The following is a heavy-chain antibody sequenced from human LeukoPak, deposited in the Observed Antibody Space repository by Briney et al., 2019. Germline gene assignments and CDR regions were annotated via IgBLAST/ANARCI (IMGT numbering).Heavy chain of an antibody. CDR2: IDSDGSST. J-gene: IGHJ3*02. Sequence: PGGSRRLSCAASGFTFSDYWMHWVRQAPGKGLVWVSRIDSDGSSTSNADSVKGRLTISRDNAKNTVYLHMNSLRAEDTAVYYCARGFTIFGVVNDAFDIWGQGTMVTVSS. CDR1: GFTFSDYW. V-gene: IGHV3-74*01. CDR3: ARGFTIFGVVNDAFDI. D-gene: IGHD3-3*01.